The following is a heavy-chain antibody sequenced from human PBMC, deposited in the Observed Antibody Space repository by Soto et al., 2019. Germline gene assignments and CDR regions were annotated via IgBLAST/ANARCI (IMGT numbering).Heavy chain of an antibody. CDR2: INPNSGGT. V-gene: IGHV1-2*04. CDR3: ARSYYYGSGSYYDY. Sequence: ASVKVSCKASGYTFTGYYMHWVRQAPGQGLEWMGWINPNSGGTNYAQKFQGWVTMTRDTSISTAYMELSRLRSDDTAVYYCARSYYYGSGSYYDYWGQGILVTVSS. J-gene: IGHJ4*02. D-gene: IGHD3-10*01. CDR1: GYTFTGYY.